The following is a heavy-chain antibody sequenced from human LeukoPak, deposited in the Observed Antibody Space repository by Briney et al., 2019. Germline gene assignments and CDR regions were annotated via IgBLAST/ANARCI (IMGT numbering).Heavy chain of an antibody. V-gene: IGHV1-8*02. Sequence: ASVKVSCKASGYTFTSYAMNWVRQATGQGLEWMGWMNPNSGNTGYAQKFQGRVTMTRNTSISTAYMELSSLRSEDTAVYYCARGGRVAGRSYYYYYMDVWGKGTTVTISS. CDR2: MNPNSGNT. D-gene: IGHD6-19*01. J-gene: IGHJ6*03. CDR3: ARGGRVAGRSYYYYYMDV. CDR1: GYTFTSYA.